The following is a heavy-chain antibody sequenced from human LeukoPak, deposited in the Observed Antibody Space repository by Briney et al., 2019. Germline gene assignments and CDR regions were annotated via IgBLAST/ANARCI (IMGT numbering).Heavy chain of an antibody. D-gene: IGHD6-19*01. CDR1: GFTVSSNY. J-gene: IGHJ5*02. Sequence: GGSLRLSCAASGFTVSSNYMSWVRQAPGKGLEWVSVIYSGGSTYYADSVKGRFIISRHNSKNTLYLQMNSLRAEDTAVYYCARNGIAVAGEGWFDPWGQGTLVTVSS. CDR2: IYSGGST. CDR3: ARNGIAVAGEGWFDP. V-gene: IGHV3-53*04.